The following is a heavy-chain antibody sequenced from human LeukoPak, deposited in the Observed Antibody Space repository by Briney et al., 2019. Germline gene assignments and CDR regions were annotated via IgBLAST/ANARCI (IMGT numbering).Heavy chain of an antibody. D-gene: IGHD3-10*01. CDR3: ARSFGSGSYRSGY. Sequence: GGSXRLSCAASGFTFSSYSMNWVRQAPGKGLEWVSYISSSSSTIYYADSVKGRFTISRDNAKNSLYLQMNSLRAEDTAVYYCARSFGSGSYRSGYWGQGTLVTVSS. J-gene: IGHJ4*02. CDR1: GFTFSSYS. V-gene: IGHV3-48*04. CDR2: ISSSSSTI.